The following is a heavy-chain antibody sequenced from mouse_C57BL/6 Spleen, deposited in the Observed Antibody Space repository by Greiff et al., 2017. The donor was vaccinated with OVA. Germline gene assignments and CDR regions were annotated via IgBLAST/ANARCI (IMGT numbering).Heavy chain of an antibody. CDR1: GYTFTSYW. CDR2: IDPSDSET. J-gene: IGHJ2*01. D-gene: IGHD2-13*01. CDR3: ARGGDPYYYDY. V-gene: IGHV1-52*01. Sequence: VQLQQPGAELVRPGSSVKLSCKASGYTFTSYWMHWVKQRPIQGLEWIGNIDPSDSETHYNQKFKDKATLTVDKSSSTAYMQLSSLTSEDSAVYCCARGGDPYYYDYWGQGTTLTVSS.